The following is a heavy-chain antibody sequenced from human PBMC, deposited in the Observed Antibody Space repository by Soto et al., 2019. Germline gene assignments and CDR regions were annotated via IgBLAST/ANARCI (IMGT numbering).Heavy chain of an antibody. D-gene: IGHD1-26*01. CDR2: ISSSSSTI. CDR1: GFTFSAYT. J-gene: IGHJ4*02. CDR3: ARANSGSYLDLPFDY. V-gene: IGHV3-48*02. Sequence: EVKLVESGGGLVQPGGSLRLSCAASGFTFSAYTMNWVRQAPGKGLEWVSYISSSSSTIYYADSVKGRLTISRDNAENSLYLQMNSLRDEDTAVYYCARANSGSYLDLPFDYWGQGTLVTVSS.